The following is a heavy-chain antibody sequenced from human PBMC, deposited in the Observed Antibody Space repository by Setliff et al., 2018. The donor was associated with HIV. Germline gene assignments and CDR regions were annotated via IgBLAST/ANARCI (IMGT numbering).Heavy chain of an antibody. CDR3: ARGHPIVPTGLVSFYFDH. Sequence: KTSETLSLTCAVYGGSFSGYHWSWIRQSPGKGLEWIGEIDHSGSTDDNPSLKSRVTISVDTSKNQFSLKLSSVSAADTAVYYCARGHPIVPTGLVSFYFDHWGQGTLVTVSS. CDR1: GGSFSGYH. D-gene: IGHD2-2*01. V-gene: IGHV4-34*01. J-gene: IGHJ4*02. CDR2: IDHSGST.